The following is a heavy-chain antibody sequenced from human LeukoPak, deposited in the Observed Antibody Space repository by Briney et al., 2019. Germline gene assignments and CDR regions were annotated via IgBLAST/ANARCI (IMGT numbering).Heavy chain of an antibody. CDR2: ISSSSSYI. J-gene: IGHJ3*02. Sequence: GRSLRLSCAASGFTFSSYSMNWVRQAPGKGLEWVSSISSSSSYIYYADSVKGRFTISRDNAKNSLYLQMNSLRAEDTAVYYCARDLGYSYDNAFDIWGQGTMVTVSS. CDR3: ARDLGYSYDNAFDI. CDR1: GFTFSSYS. V-gene: IGHV3-21*01. D-gene: IGHD5-18*01.